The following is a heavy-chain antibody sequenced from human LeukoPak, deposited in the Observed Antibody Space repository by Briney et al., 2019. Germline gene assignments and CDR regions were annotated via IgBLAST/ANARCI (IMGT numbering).Heavy chain of an antibody. J-gene: IGHJ4*02. V-gene: IGHV3-30*02. CDR1: GFTFSSYG. Sequence: PGGSLRLSCAASGFTFSSYGMHWVRQAPGKGLEWVAFIRYDGSNKYYADSVKGRFTISRDNSKNTLYLQMNSLRAEDTAVYYRAKDLRYENYYFDYWGQGTLVTVSS. CDR2: IRYDGSNK. CDR3: AKDLRYENYYFDY. D-gene: IGHD2-15*01.